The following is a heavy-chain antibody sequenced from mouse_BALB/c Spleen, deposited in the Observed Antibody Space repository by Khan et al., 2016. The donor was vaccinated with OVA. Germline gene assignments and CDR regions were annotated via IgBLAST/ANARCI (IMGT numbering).Heavy chain of an antibody. Sequence: EVELVESGGGLVQPGGSRKLSCAASGFTFSDYGMAWVRQAPGKGPEWVAFISDLAYTIYYGDAVTGRFTISRENAKNTLYLEMSSLRAEDTAIYYCARGGGTGPFAYWGLGTLVTVSA. J-gene: IGHJ3*01. CDR3: ARGGGTGPFAY. CDR2: ISDLAYTI. V-gene: IGHV5-15*02. CDR1: GFTFSDYG.